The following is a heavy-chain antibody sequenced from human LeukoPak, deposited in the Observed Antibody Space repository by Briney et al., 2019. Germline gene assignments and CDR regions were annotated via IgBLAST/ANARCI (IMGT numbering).Heavy chain of an antibody. J-gene: IGHJ4*02. CDR3: ARDSSSSGY. D-gene: IGHD6-6*01. CDR1: GYTFISYS. V-gene: IGHV7-4-1*02. Sequence: GASVKVSCKASGYTFISYSMNWVRQAPGQGLEWMGWINTNTGNPTYAQGFTGRFVLSLDTSVSTAYLQISSLKAEDTAVYYCARDSSSSGYWGQGTLVTVSS. CDR2: INTNTGNP.